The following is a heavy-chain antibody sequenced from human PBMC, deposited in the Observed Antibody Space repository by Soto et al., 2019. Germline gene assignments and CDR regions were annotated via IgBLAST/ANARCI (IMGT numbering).Heavy chain of an antibody. CDR1: GASVSSDGYY. V-gene: IGHV4-31*03. CDR3: ASPYRVRLDY. Sequence: QVQLQESGPGLVEPSQTLSLTCTVSGASVSSDGYYWSWFRQHPEKGLEWIGYISYSGSTYYNASLKSRVAISVDTSKNQFSLKLSSVTAADTAVYYCASPYRVRLDYWGQGTLVTVSS. CDR2: ISYSGST. J-gene: IGHJ4*02. D-gene: IGHD1-26*01.